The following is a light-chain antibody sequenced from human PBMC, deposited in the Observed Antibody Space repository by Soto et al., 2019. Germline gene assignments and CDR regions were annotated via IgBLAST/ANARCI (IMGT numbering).Light chain of an antibody. CDR3: QQYNSYSRT. J-gene: IGKJ1*01. Sequence: DIQMTQSPSTLSASAGDRVTITCRASQSIGSWLAWYQQKPGKAPKLLIYKASSLQSGVPSRFSGSGSGTEFTLTISLLQPDDFATYYCQQYNSYSRTFGQGTKVDI. CDR2: KAS. V-gene: IGKV1-5*03. CDR1: QSIGSW.